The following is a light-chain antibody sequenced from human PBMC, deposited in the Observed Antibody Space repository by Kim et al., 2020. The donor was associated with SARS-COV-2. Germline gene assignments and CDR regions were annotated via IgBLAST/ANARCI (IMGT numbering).Light chain of an antibody. Sequence: EIVMTQSPATLSVSPGERATLSCRASQSVNSNLAWYQQKPGQAPRLLIYGASTRATGIPARFSGSGSGTEFTLTISSLQSEDFAVYYCQQYNNWGTFGQGTKLEI. CDR3: QQYNNWGT. V-gene: IGKV3-15*01. J-gene: IGKJ2*02. CDR1: QSVNSN. CDR2: GAS.